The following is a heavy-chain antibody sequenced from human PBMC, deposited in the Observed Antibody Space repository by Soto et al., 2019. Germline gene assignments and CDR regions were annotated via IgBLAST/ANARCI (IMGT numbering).Heavy chain of an antibody. V-gene: IGHV3-73*01. CDR2: MRSKGKNYAT. J-gene: IGHJ4*02. D-gene: IGHD2-21*02. Sequence: GGSLRLSCAASGFNFSGSAIHWVRQASGKGLEWVGRMRSKGKNYATEYAASVKGRFTISRDDSKNTAYLQMNSLKTEDTAVYYCTRLGPYCGSDCYFDFWGQGTLVTVS. CDR3: TRLGPYCGSDCYFDF. CDR1: GFNFSGSA.